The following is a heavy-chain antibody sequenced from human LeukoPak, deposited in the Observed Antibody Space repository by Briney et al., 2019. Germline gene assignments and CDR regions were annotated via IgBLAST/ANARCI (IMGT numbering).Heavy chain of an antibody. J-gene: IGHJ4*02. Sequence: PGGSLRLSCAASGFTFSSYGMHWVRQAPGKGLEWVAVIWYDGSNKYYADSVKGRFTISRDNSKNTLYLQMNSLRVEDTAMYYCAKSAYDRSGYYRWGQGTLVTVSS. D-gene: IGHD3-22*01. V-gene: IGHV3-33*06. CDR3: AKSAYDRSGYYR. CDR1: GFTFSSYG. CDR2: IWYDGSNK.